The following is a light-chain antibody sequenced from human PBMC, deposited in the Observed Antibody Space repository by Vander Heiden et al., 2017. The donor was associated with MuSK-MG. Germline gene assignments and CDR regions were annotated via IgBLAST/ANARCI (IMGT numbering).Light chain of an antibody. Sequence: IVMTQSPATLSVSPGERATLSCRTSQTVSNDLAWYQQKRDKAPRLLIYGVSTRATGIPDRFSGGGSGTDFTLTINSLQSEDCAIYYCQQYNKWPLTFGQGTRVEI. V-gene: IGKV3-15*01. CDR3: QQYNKWPLT. J-gene: IGKJ5*01. CDR2: GVS. CDR1: QTVSND.